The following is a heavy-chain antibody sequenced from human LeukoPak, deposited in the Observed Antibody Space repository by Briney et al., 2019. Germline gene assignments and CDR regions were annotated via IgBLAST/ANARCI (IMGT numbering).Heavy chain of an antibody. CDR3: ARGLRHGGVSYGYGTFDI. Sequence: SETLSLTCAVVSGSFSGYYCTWIRQPPGKWLECIGEVDLRVSTNYNPSLKSRVTISVDTSKNQFSLKLSSVTAADTAVYYCARGLRHGGVSYGYGTFDIWGQGTRVTVSS. V-gene: IGHV4-34*01. CDR1: SGSFSGYY. D-gene: IGHD5-18*01. CDR2: VDLRVST. J-gene: IGHJ3*02.